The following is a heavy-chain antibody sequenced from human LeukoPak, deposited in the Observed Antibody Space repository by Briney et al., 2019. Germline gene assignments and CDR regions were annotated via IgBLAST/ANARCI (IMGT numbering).Heavy chain of an antibody. J-gene: IGHJ4*02. D-gene: IGHD6-13*01. CDR2: IRSKAYGGTT. V-gene: IGHV3-49*04. Sequence: PGGSLRLSCAASGFTFSSYAMSWVRQAPGKGLEWVGFIRSKAYGGTTEYAASVKGRFTISRDDSKSIAYLQMNSLKTEDTAVYYCTRGSSSWYDEGGDFDYWGQGTLVTVSS. CDR1: GFTFSSYA. CDR3: TRGSSSWYDEGGDFDY.